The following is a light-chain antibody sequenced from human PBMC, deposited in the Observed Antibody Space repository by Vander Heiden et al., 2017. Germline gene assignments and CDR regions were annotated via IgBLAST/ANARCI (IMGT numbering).Light chain of an antibody. J-gene: IGLJ2*01. Sequence: QSVMTRPPSASGTPGQRVTIFCSGGSSNIGSNAVNWYQQLPESAPKLLIYYNIQRPSVVPDRFSGSKSGTSASLAISGLQSEDEATYYWAACDDSLNCVVFGGGTKVTVL. V-gene: IGLV1-44*01. CDR1: SSNIGSNA. CDR2: YNI. CDR3: AACDDSLNCVV.